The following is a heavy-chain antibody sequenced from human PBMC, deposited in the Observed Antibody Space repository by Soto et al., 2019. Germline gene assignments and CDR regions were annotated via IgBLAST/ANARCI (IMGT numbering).Heavy chain of an antibody. D-gene: IGHD3-3*01. V-gene: IGHV4-59*01. CDR3: AREIRDYDFWSGNYTTISNWFDP. CDR2: IYYSGST. Sequence: SETLSLTCTVSGGSISSYYWSWIRQPPGKGLEWIGYIYYSGSTNYNPSLKSRVTISVDTSKNQFSLKLSSVTAADTAVYYCAREIRDYDFWSGNYTTISNWFDPWGQGTMVTVYS. CDR1: GGSISSYY. J-gene: IGHJ5*02.